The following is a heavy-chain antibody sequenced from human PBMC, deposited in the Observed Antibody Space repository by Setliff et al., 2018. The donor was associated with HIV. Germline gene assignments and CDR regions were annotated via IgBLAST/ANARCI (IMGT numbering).Heavy chain of an antibody. J-gene: IGHJ4*02. Sequence: PGGSLRLSCAPSGFTFGSYYMSWVRQAPGKGLEWVSVIYSGGSTYYADSVKGRFTISRDNSKNTLYLQMNSLRAEDTAVYYCARPNYYDSSGSFDYWGQGTLVTVSS. CDR3: ARPNYYDSSGSFDY. CDR2: IYSGGST. D-gene: IGHD3-22*01. CDR1: GFTFGSYY. V-gene: IGHV3-66*04.